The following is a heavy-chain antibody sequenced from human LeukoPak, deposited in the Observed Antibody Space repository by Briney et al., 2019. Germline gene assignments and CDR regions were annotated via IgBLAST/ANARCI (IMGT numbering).Heavy chain of an antibody. V-gene: IGHV1-46*01. CDR3: ARASTYYYDSSGYSFDY. J-gene: IGHJ4*02. CDR2: INPSGGST. Sequence: GASVKVSCKASGYTFTSYYMHWVRQAPGQGLEWMGIINPSGGSTSYAQKFQGRVTMTRDMSTSTVYMELSSLRSEDTAVYYCARASTYYYDSSGYSFDYWGQGTLVTVSS. CDR1: GYTFTSYY. D-gene: IGHD3-22*01.